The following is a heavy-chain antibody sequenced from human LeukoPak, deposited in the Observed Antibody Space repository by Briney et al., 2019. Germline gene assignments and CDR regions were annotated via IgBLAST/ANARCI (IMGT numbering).Heavy chain of an antibody. CDR1: SYTFTSYG. Sequence: APVKVSYKASSYTFTSYGISWVRRAPGQGLEWMGWISAYNGNTNYAQKLQGRVTMTTDTSTSTAYMELRSLRSDDTAVYYCASLTYYYYMDVWGKGTTVTVSS. CDR2: ISAYNGNT. CDR3: ASLTYYYYMDV. V-gene: IGHV1-18*01. J-gene: IGHJ6*03.